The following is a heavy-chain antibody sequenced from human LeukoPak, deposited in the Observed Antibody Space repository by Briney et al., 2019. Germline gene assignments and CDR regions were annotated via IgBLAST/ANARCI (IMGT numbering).Heavy chain of an antibody. CDR2: IYYSGST. V-gene: IGHV4-59*01. D-gene: IGHD2-2*01. CDR3: AREREYCSSTSCYLSAFDI. J-gene: IGHJ3*02. CDR1: GGSISSYY. Sequence: PSETLSLTCTASGGSISSYYWSWIRQPPGKGLEWIGYIYYSGSTNYNPSLKSRVTISVDTSKNQFSLKLSSVTAADTAVYYCAREREYCSSTSCYLSAFDIWGQGTMVTVSS.